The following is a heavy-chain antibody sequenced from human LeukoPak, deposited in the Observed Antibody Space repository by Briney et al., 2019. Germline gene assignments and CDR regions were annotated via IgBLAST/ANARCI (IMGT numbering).Heavy chain of an antibody. CDR1: RFTFNNYA. V-gene: IGHV3-23*01. D-gene: IGHD6-13*01. CDR2: ISGDGVSP. CDR3: ARDNDGAAAGSFDY. J-gene: IGHJ4*02. Sequence: GGSLRLSCAASRFTFNNYALTWVRQTRGKGLECVSAISGDGVSPYYADSVRGRFTISRDNSKNTLYLQMSSLRAEDTAVYYCARDNDGAAAGSFDYWGQGTLVTVSS.